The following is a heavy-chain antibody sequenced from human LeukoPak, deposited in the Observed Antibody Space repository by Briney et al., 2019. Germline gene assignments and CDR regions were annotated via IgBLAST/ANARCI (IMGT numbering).Heavy chain of an antibody. V-gene: IGHV4-39*01. D-gene: IGHD3-22*01. CDR1: GGSISSSSYY. J-gene: IGHJ3*01. Sequence: SETLSLTCTVCGGSISSSSYYWGWIRQPPGKGLEWIGSIYYSGSTYYNPSLKSRVTISVDTSKNQFSLKLSSVTAADTAVFYCARHRMYYYDSSGRGVADAFDFWGQGTMVTVSS. CDR2: IYYSGST. CDR3: ARHRMYYYDSSGRGVADAFDF.